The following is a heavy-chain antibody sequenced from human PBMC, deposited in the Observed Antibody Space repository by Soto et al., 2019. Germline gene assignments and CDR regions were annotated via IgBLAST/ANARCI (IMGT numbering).Heavy chain of an antibody. Sequence: GGSLRLSCAASGFTFSSYAMHWVRQAPGKGLEWVAVISYDGSNKYYADSVKGRFTISRDNSKNTLYLQMNSLRAEDTAVYCCARGEGTAIDYWGQGTLVTVSS. CDR1: GFTFSSYA. J-gene: IGHJ4*02. D-gene: IGHD5-18*01. V-gene: IGHV3-30-3*01. CDR2: ISYDGSNK. CDR3: ARGEGTAIDY.